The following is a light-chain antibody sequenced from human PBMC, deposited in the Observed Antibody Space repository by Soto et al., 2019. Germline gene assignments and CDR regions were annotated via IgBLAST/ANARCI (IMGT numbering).Light chain of an antibody. CDR3: QQRSNWPRP. Sequence: EVVLTQTPATLSLSPGDRATLSCRASQSVSRYLVWYQQKPGQAPRLLIFDASNRASGIPARFSGSGSGTDFTLTISSLEPEDFAVYYCQQRSNWPRPFGQGTKLEIK. CDR2: DAS. CDR1: QSVSRY. J-gene: IGKJ2*01. V-gene: IGKV3-11*01.